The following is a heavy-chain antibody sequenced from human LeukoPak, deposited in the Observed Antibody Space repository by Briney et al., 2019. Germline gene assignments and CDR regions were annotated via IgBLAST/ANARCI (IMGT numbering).Heavy chain of an antibody. Sequence: ASVKLSCKSSGYTFTIYDINWVRQATGQGLEWMGWMSPNSGNTGYAQKFQGRGTMTRNTSISTAYMELSSLRSEDTAVYYCARGRKSVSQLLWIGELPNWFDPWGQGTLVTVSS. CDR2: MSPNSGNT. CDR1: GYTFTIYD. J-gene: IGHJ5*02. CDR3: ARGRKSVSQLLWIGELPNWFDP. V-gene: IGHV1-8*01. D-gene: IGHD3-10*01.